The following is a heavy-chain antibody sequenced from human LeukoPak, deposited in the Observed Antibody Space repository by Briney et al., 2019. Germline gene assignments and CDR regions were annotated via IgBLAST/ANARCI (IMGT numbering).Heavy chain of an antibody. Sequence: GGSLRLSCAASGFTFSSYAMSWVRQAPGKGLEWVSAISGSGGSTYYADSVKGRFTISRDNSENTLYLQMNSLRAEDTAVYYCAKLGDYYGSGSYYFDYWGQGTLVTVSS. CDR3: AKLGDYYGSGSYYFDY. J-gene: IGHJ4*02. CDR2: ISGSGGST. CDR1: GFTFSSYA. V-gene: IGHV3-23*01. D-gene: IGHD3-10*01.